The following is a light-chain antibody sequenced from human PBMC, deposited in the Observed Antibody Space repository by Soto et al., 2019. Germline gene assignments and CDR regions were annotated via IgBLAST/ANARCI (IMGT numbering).Light chain of an antibody. CDR1: RGYSNYK. V-gene: IGLV9-49*01. CDR2: VGTGGIVG. Sequence: QLVLTQPPSASASLGASVTLTCTLSRGYSNYKVDWYQQRPGKGPRFVMRVGTGGIVGSKGDGIPDRFSVLGSGLNRYLTIKNIQEEDESDYHCGADHGSGSNFVLIFGGGTKLTVL. J-gene: IGLJ2*01. CDR3: GADHGSGSNFVLI.